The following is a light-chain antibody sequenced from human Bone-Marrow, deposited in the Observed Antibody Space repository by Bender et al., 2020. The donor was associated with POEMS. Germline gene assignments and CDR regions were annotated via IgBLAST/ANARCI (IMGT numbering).Light chain of an antibody. Sequence: QSALTQPPSASGSPGQSITVSCTGTSSDVGSYNLVSWYQQHPGKAPKLMIYDVSNRPSGVSNRFSGSKSGNTASLTISGLQAEDEADYYCSSYTSSSTLGVFGTGTKVTVL. CDR1: SSDVGSYNL. J-gene: IGLJ1*01. V-gene: IGLV2-14*02. CDR3: SSYTSSSTLGV. CDR2: DVS.